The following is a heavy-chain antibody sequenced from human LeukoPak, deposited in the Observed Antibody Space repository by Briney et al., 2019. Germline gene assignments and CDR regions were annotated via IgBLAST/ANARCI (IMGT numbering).Heavy chain of an antibody. D-gene: IGHD6-19*01. V-gene: IGHV3-23*01. Sequence: GGSLRLSCAVPGFSVTSYGMSWVRQAPGKGLEWISAISLNGDTTYYADSVKGRFIISRDNSEKKLYLQMNSLRTEDTAVYYCAQGYSSGWFPYWGQGSLVSVSS. J-gene: IGHJ4*02. CDR3: AQGYSSGWFPY. CDR1: GFSVTSYG. CDR2: ISLNGDTT.